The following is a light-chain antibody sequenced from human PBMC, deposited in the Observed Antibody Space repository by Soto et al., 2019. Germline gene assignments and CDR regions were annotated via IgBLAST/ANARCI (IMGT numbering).Light chain of an antibody. V-gene: IGLV2-14*01. J-gene: IGLJ1*01. CDR1: SSDVGGYNC. CDR3: SSYTSSSTLYV. Sequence: QSLLSQPTSETGSPGPWITILCTRTSSDVGGYNCVSWDQQRPGKAPRLLFYEVSNRPSGVSNRFSGYMSGNTTSLTSSGLQAEDEADYYCSSYTSSSTLYVFGTGTKVTVL. CDR2: EVS.